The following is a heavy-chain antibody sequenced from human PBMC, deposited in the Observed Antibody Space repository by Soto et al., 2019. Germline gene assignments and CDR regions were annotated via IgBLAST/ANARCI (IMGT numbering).Heavy chain of an antibody. V-gene: IGHV1-18*01. D-gene: IGHD6-13*01. Sequence: QVQLVQSGAEVKKPGASVKVSCKASGYTFTSYGIIWVRQAPGQGLEWVGWISPYNGNTNYALKLQGRDTMTTDTATSTAYMELRSLRSYDTAVYYCARDTSTSWYDSMFGGHGTLVTVSS. CDR2: ISPYNGNT. J-gene: IGHJ4*01. CDR3: ARDTSTSWYDSMF. CDR1: GYTFTSYG.